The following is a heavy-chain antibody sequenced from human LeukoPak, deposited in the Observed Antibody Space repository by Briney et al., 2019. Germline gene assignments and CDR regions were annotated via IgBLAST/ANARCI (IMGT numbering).Heavy chain of an antibody. D-gene: IGHD4-17*01. CDR2: IYTSGST. V-gene: IGHV4-4*07. CDR3: ARVGGPYGDYANYYYYYYMDV. CDR1: GGSISSYY. Sequence: SETLSLTCTVSGGSISSYYWSWIRQPAGKGLEWIGRIYTSGSTNYNPSLKSRVTMSVDTSKNQFSLKLSSMTAADTAVYYCARVGGPYGDYANYYYYYYMDVWGKGTTVTVSS. J-gene: IGHJ6*03.